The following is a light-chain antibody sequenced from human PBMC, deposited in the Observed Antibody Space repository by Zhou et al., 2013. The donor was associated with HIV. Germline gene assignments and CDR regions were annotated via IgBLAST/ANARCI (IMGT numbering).Light chain of an antibody. V-gene: IGKV1-5*03. J-gene: IGKJ1*01. CDR3: QHMGT. CDR1: QSISSW. CDR2: KAS. Sequence: DIQMTQSPSTRSASVGDRVTITCRASQSISSWLAWYQQKPGKAPNLLIYKASSLESGVPSRFSGSGSGTEFTLTISSLQPDDFATYYCQHMGTFGQGTKVEIK.